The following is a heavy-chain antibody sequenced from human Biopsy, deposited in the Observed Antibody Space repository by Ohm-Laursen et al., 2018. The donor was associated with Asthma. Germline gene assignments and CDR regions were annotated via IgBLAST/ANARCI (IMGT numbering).Heavy chain of an antibody. CDR1: GGSINSSTW. CDR2: FFHTSST. CDR3: ATLRVYCRGANCFFFNY. Sequence: PSETLSPTCTVSGGSINSSTWRSWVRQPPGKGLEWSGEFFHTSSTNYSPSLKSRATISVDKSKNQFSLNLSAVSAADTAVYYCATLRVYCRGANCFFFNYWGQGTLVTVSS. D-gene: IGHD2-2*01. J-gene: IGHJ4*02. V-gene: IGHV4-4*02.